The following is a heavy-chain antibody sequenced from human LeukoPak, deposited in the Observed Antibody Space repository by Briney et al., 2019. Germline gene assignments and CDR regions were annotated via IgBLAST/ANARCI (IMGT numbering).Heavy chain of an antibody. CDR2: INPNSGGT. D-gene: IGHD3-10*01. CDR1: GYTFTGYY. CDR3: ARARITMVRGSRYGMDV. V-gene: IGHV1-2*02. J-gene: IGHJ6*02. Sequence: ASVKVSCKASGYTFTGYYMRWVRQAPGQGLEWMGWINPNSGGTNYAQKFQGRVTMTRDTSISTAYMELSRLRSDDTAVYYCARARITMVRGSRYGMDVWGQGTTVTVSS.